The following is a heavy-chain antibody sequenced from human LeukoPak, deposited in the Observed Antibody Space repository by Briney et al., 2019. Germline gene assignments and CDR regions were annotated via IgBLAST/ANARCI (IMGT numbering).Heavy chain of an antibody. D-gene: IGHD6-19*01. Sequence: ASVKVSCKASGYTFTGYYMHWVRQAPGQGLEWMGWINPNSGGTNYAQRFQGSVTMTRDTSISTAYMELSRLRSADTAVYYCARSSYSSGWSDYWGQGTLVTVSS. CDR3: ARSSYSSGWSDY. CDR2: INPNSGGT. V-gene: IGHV1-2*02. J-gene: IGHJ4*02. CDR1: GYTFTGYY.